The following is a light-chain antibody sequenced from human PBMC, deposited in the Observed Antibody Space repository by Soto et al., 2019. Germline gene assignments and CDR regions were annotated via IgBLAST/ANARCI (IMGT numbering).Light chain of an antibody. CDR2: GAS. Sequence: EIVMTQSPATLSVSPGERATLSCRASQTVNSNLAWYQQKPGQAPRLLIYGASTRATGFPARFSGSGSGTDFTLTISSLQSEDFAVYYCQQYKNWPRTFGQGTKVEIK. V-gene: IGKV3-15*01. CDR1: QTVNSN. J-gene: IGKJ1*01. CDR3: QQYKNWPRT.